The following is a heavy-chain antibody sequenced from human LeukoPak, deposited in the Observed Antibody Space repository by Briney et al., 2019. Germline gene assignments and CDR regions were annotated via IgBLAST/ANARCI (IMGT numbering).Heavy chain of an antibody. V-gene: IGHV4-39*07. Sequence: PSETLSLTCTVSGGSISSSSYYWGWIRQPPGKGLEWIGSIYYSGSTYYNPSLKSRVTISVDTSKNQFSLKLSSVTAADTAVYYCARPGGDLDYWGQGTLVTVSS. CDR1: GGSISSSSYY. CDR2: IYYSGST. J-gene: IGHJ4*02. D-gene: IGHD3-16*01. CDR3: ARPGGDLDY.